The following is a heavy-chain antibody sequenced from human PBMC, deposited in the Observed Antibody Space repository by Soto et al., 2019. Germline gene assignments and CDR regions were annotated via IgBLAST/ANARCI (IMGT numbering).Heavy chain of an antibody. D-gene: IGHD4-4*01. CDR3: AKDRWDYIERSLGGGMDV. CDR2: ISGSGGST. Sequence: EVQLVESGGGLVKPGGSLRLSCAASGFTFSSYAMSWVRQAPGKGLEWVSAISGSGGSTYYADSVKGRFTISRDNSKNTLYLQMNSLRAEDTAVYYCAKDRWDYIERSLGGGMDVWGQGTTVTVSS. V-gene: IGHV3-23*04. J-gene: IGHJ6*02. CDR1: GFTFSSYA.